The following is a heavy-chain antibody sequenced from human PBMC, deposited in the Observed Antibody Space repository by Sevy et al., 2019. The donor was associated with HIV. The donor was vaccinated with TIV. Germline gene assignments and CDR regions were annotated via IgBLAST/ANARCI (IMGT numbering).Heavy chain of an antibody. J-gene: IGHJ3*02. CDR1: GFTFSSYA. CDR2: ISYDGSNK. D-gene: IGHD1-26*01. V-gene: IGHV3-30*04. Sequence: GGSLRLSCAASGFTFSSYAMHWVRQAPGKGLEWVAVISYDGSNKYYADSVKGRFTISRDNSKNTLYLQMNSLRAEDTAVYYCARVRRGGSYFAFDIWGQGTIVTVSS. CDR3: ARVRRGGSYFAFDI.